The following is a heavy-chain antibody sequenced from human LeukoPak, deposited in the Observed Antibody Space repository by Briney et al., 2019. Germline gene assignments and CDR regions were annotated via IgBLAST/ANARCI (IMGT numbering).Heavy chain of an antibody. D-gene: IGHD6-13*01. Sequence: SETLSLTCTVSGASISSSSYYWGWLREPPEKGLEWIGSIYYSGSTYYNPSLKSRVTISVDTSKNQFSLKLSSVTAADTAVYYCARHVSSSSWGADYYYGMDVWGQGTTVTVSS. CDR2: IYYSGST. CDR3: ARHVSSSSWGADYYYGMDV. J-gene: IGHJ6*02. CDR1: GASISSSSYY. V-gene: IGHV4-39*01.